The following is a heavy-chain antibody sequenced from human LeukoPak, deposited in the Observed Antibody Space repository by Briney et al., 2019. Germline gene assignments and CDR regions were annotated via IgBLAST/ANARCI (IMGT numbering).Heavy chain of an antibody. D-gene: IGHD5-12*01. Sequence: GGSLRLTCAASGFTFSNAWMSWVRQAPGKGLEWVGRIKSKTDGGTTDYAAPVKGRFTISRDDSKNTLYLQMNSLKTEDTAVYYCTTANSGYDFLFDYWGQGTLVTVSS. V-gene: IGHV3-15*01. CDR1: GFTFSNAW. CDR2: IKSKTDGGTT. CDR3: TTANSGYDFLFDY. J-gene: IGHJ4*02.